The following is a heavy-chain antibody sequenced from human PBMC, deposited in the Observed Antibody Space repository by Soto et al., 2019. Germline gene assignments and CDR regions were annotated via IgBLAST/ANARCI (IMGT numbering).Heavy chain of an antibody. J-gene: IGHJ4*02. CDR2: IYHSGST. V-gene: IGHV4-30-2*01. CDR3: ARDATYFYDSSGYNYLDS. Sequence: SETLSLTCAVSGGSISSGGYSWSWIRQPPGKGLEWIGYIYHSGSTYYNPSLKSRVTISVDRSKNQFSLKLSSVTAADTAVYYCARDATYFYDSSGYNYLDSWGQGTLVTVSS. D-gene: IGHD3-22*01. CDR1: GGSISSGGYS.